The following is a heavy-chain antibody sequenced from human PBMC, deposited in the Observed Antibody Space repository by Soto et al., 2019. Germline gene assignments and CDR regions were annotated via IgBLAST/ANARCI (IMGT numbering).Heavy chain of an antibody. Sequence: QVQLVESGGGVVQPGRSQRLSCAASGFSFSDYGMHWVRQPPGKGLEWVAYTSYDGSKTYYADSVMGRFTISRDNSKNSLFLQMNSLRPEDTAMYYCAKTRTIFGVVSRHYFDYWGQGTLFTVSS. CDR1: GFSFSDYG. CDR2: TSYDGSKT. D-gene: IGHD3-3*01. V-gene: IGHV3-30*18. CDR3: AKTRTIFGVVSRHYFDY. J-gene: IGHJ4*02.